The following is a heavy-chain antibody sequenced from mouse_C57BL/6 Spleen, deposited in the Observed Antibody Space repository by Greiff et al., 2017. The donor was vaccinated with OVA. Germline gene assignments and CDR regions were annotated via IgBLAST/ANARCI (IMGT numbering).Heavy chain of an antibody. CDR2: INPNNGGT. J-gene: IGHJ3*01. D-gene: IGHD2-1*01. CDR3: ARASYGNYEGFAY. Sequence: EVKLQQSGPELVKPGASVKISCKASGYTFTDYYMNWVKQSHGKSLEWIGDINPNNGGTSYNQKFKGKATLTVDKSSSTAYMELRSLTSEDSAVYYCARASYGNYEGFAYWGQGTLVTVSA. V-gene: IGHV1-26*01. CDR1: GYTFTDYY.